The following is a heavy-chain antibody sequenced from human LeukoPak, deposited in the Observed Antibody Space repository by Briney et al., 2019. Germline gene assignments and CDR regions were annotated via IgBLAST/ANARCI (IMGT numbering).Heavy chain of an antibody. CDR1: GGSISSYY. CDR2: IYYSGST. V-gene: IGHV4-59*08. CDR3: ARRVGYCSSTSCSHHDAFDI. D-gene: IGHD2-2*01. J-gene: IGHJ3*02. Sequence: ASETLSLTCTVPGGSISSYYWSWIRQPPGKGLEWIGYIYYSGSTNYNPSLKSRVTISVDTSKNQFSLKLSSVTAADTAVYYCARRVGYCSSTSCSHHDAFDIWGQGTMVTVSS.